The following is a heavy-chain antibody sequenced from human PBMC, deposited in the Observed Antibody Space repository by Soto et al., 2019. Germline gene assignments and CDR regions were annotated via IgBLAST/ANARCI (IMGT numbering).Heavy chain of an antibody. Sequence: EEQLLESGGGLVQPGGSLRLSCAASAFIFSSYAMSWVRQAPGKGLEWVSGITSSAVRTWDADSVKGRFTISRDNSKNTLYLQMTSLRDEDTAVYYCAKAYGDYPYWYFDLWGRGTLVTVSS. CDR2: ITSSAVRT. V-gene: IGHV3-23*01. J-gene: IGHJ2*01. CDR1: AFIFSSYA. CDR3: AKAYGDYPYWYFDL. D-gene: IGHD4-17*01.